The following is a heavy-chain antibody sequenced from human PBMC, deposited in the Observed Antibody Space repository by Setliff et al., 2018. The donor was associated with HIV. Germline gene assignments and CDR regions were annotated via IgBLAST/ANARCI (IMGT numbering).Heavy chain of an antibody. Sequence: TLSLTCTVSGGSISGYYWTWIRQPAGKGLEWIGRIYSPITSSNYNASLKSRVTMSVDTSKNQFSLRLNSVASADTAVYFCARDRGPYCSGPCHPPHWSYMDVWGKGTSVTVPQ. V-gene: IGHV4-4*07. J-gene: IGHJ6*04. D-gene: IGHD2-15*01. CDR1: GGSISGYY. CDR3: ARDRGPYCSGPCHPPHWSYMDV. CDR2: IYSPITSS.